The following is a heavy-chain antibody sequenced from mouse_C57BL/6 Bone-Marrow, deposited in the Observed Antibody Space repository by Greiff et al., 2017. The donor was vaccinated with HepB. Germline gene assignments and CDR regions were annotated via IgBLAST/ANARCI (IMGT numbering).Heavy chain of an antibody. V-gene: IGHV1-82*01. CDR3: ARKGYDYYFDY. D-gene: IGHD2-4*01. Sequence: VQLQQSGPELVKPGASVKISCKASGYAFSSSWMNWVKQRPGKGLEWIGRIYPGDGDTNYNGKFKGKATLTADKSSSTAYMQLSSLTSEDSAVYFCARKGYDYYFDYWGQGTTLTVSS. J-gene: IGHJ2*01. CDR2: IYPGDGDT. CDR1: GYAFSSSW.